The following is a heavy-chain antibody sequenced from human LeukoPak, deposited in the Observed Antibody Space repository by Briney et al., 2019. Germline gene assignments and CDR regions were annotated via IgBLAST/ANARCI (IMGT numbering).Heavy chain of an antibody. CDR1: GFTFSSYE. J-gene: IGHJ4*02. CDR2: ISSSGSTI. V-gene: IGHV3-48*03. CDR3: ARGPSSPLTH. Sequence: GGSLRLSCAASGFTFSSYEMNWVRQAPGKGLEWVSYISSSGSTIYYADSVKGRFTISRDNAKNSLYLQMDSLRAEDTAVYYCARGPSSPLTHWGQGTLVTGSS. D-gene: IGHD6-6*01.